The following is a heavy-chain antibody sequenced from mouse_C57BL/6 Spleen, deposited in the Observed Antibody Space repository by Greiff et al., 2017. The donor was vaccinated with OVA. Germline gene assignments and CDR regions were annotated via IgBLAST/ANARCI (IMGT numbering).Heavy chain of an antibody. Sequence: EVQLQQSGPELVKPGASVKISCKASGYTFTDYYMNWVKQSHGKSLEWIGDINPNNGGTSYNQKFKGKATLTVDKSSSTAYMELRSLTSEDSAVYYCARYHRLRAMDYWGQGTSVTVSS. J-gene: IGHJ4*01. CDR3: ARYHRLRAMDY. CDR1: GYTFTDYY. CDR2: INPNNGGT. V-gene: IGHV1-26*01.